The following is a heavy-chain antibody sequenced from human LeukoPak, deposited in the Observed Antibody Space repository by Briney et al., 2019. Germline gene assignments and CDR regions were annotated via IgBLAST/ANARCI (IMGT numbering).Heavy chain of an antibody. D-gene: IGHD6-19*01. V-gene: IGHV4-30-4*07. CDR2: IYYSGST. CDR1: GGSISSGGYS. J-gene: IGHJ4*02. CDR3: ARGKVVAGYSSGWYEG. Sequence: SETLSLACAVSGGSISSGGYSWSWIRQPPGKGLEWIGYIYYSGSTYYNPSLKSRVTISVDTSKNQFSLKLSSVTAADTAVYYCARGKVVAGYSSGWYEGWGQGTLVTVS.